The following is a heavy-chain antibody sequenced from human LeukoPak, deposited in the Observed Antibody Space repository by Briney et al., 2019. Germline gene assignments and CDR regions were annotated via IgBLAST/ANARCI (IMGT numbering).Heavy chain of an antibody. CDR1: GFTVSSNY. CDR2: VYSGGST. D-gene: IGHD4-23*01. Sequence: GGSLRLSCAASGFTVSSNYMSWVRQAPGKGLEWVSVVYSGGSTYYADSVKGRFTISRDNSKNTLYLQMNSLRAEDTAVYYCARRVVNNRNWYFNLWGRGTLVTVSS. V-gene: IGHV3-53*01. CDR3: ARRVVNNRNWYFNL. J-gene: IGHJ2*01.